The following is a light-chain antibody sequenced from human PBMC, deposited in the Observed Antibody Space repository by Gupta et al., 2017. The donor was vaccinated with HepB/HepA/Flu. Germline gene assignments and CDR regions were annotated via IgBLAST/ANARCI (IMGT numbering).Light chain of an antibody. CDR2: WAS. Sequence: DIVMTQSPDSLAVSLGERATINCKSSQSVLSSSNNKNYLAWYQQKPGQPPKLLIYWASTRESGVPDRFSGSGSGTDFTRTITSLQAEDVAVYSCQQYYSTLSFGPGTKVDIK. CDR3: QQYYSTLS. J-gene: IGKJ3*01. CDR1: QSVLSSSNNKNY. V-gene: IGKV4-1*01.